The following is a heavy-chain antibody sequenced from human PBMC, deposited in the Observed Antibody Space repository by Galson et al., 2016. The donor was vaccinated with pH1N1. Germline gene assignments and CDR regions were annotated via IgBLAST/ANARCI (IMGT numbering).Heavy chain of an antibody. J-gene: IGHJ4*02. CDR3: ARAVGGGSCH. Sequence: LSCAASGFPFSTYWMHWVRQAPGKGLEWVANINQDGSAKYYVDSVKGRFTISRDNAKNSVYLQMNSLRAEDTAVYYCARAVGGGSCHWGQGTLVTVSS. CDR2: INQDGSAK. D-gene: IGHD2-15*01. V-gene: IGHV3-7*05. CDR1: GFPFSTYW.